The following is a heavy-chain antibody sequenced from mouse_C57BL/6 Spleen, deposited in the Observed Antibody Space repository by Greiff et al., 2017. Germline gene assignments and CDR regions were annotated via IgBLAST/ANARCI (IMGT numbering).Heavy chain of an antibody. CDR3: ARRANYYGSSLYAMDD. Sequence: QVQLQQPGAELVMPGASVKLSCKASGYTFTSYWMHWVKQRPGQGLEWIGEIDPSDSYTNYNQKFKGKSTLTVDKSSSTAYMQLSSLTSEDSAVYYCARRANYYGSSLYAMDDWGQGTSVTVSS. V-gene: IGHV1-69*01. CDR2: IDPSDSYT. J-gene: IGHJ4*01. CDR1: GYTFTSYW. D-gene: IGHD1-1*01.